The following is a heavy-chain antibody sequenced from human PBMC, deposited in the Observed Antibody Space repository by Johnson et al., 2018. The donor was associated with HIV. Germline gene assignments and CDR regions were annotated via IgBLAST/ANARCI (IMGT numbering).Heavy chain of an antibody. J-gene: IGHJ3*01. V-gene: IGHV3-33*03. D-gene: IGHD4-11*01. CDR1: EFSFSTYA. Sequence: QVQLVESGGGLVKPGGSLRLSCAASEFSFSTYAMHWVRQAPGKGLEWVAVIWYDGSNKNYADSVKGRFTISRDNSKNAMSLQMNSLRAEDTAVYYCARDYNGAFDVWGQGTLVTVSS. CDR3: ARDYNGAFDV. CDR2: IWYDGSNK.